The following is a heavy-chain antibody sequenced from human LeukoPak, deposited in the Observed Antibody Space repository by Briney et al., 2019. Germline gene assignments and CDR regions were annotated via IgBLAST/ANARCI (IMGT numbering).Heavy chain of an antibody. CDR1: GGSISSGSYY. CDR3: ASLDMTTVGFDY. J-gene: IGHJ4*02. CDR2: IYTSGST. Sequence: PSETLSLTCTVSGGSISSGSYYWSWIRQPAGKGLEWIGRIYTSGSTNYNPSLKSRVTISVDTSKNQFSLKLSSVTAADTAVYYCASLDMTTVGFDYWGQGTLVTVSS. D-gene: IGHD4-11*01. V-gene: IGHV4-61*02.